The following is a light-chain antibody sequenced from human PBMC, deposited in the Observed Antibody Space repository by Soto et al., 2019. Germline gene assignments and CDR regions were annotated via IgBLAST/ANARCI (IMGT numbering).Light chain of an antibody. CDR2: DAS. J-gene: IGKJ1*01. V-gene: IGKV3-11*01. CDR1: QSVSSY. Sequence: EIVLTHSPATLSLSPGERSTLSCRASQSVSSYLAWYQQKPGQAPRLLIYDASNRATGIPARFSGSGSGTEFTLTISSLQSEDFAVYYCQQYNNWPPWTFGQGTKVDIK. CDR3: QQYNNWPPWT.